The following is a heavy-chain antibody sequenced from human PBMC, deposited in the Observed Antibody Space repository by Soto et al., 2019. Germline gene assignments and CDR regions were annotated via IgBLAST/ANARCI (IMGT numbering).Heavy chain of an antibody. CDR1: RSW. J-gene: IGHJ1*01. D-gene: IGHD3-16*02. V-gene: IGHV5-51*01. CDR2: IYPGDSDT. Sequence: RSWRARERQKTGKGLEWMGIIYPGDSDTRYSPSFQGQVTISADKSISTAYLQWSSLEASDTALFFFAAHGVIGVSVPVPAFWGQRTLVTVSS. CDR3: AAHGVIGVSVPVPAF.